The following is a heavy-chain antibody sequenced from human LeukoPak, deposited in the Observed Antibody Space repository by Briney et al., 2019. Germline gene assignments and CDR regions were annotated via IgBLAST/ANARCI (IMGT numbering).Heavy chain of an antibody. CDR2: ISAYNGNT. CDR1: GYTFTRYG. V-gene: IGHV1-18*01. J-gene: IGHJ4*02. Sequence: ASVKVSCKASGYTFTRYGISWVRQAPGQGLEWMGWISAYNGNTNYAQNLQGRVTMTTDTSTSTAYMELRSLRSDDAAVYYCARDPSNTSGWYIYFDYWGQGTLVTVSS. CDR3: ARDPSNTSGWYIYFDY. D-gene: IGHD6-19*01.